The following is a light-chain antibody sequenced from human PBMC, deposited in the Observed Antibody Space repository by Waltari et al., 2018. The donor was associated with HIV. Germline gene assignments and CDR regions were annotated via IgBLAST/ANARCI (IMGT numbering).Light chain of an antibody. CDR2: KIS. V-gene: IGKV2-24*01. J-gene: IGKJ2*01. CDR1: ERLEHTAGNTY. CDR3: MQAKEFPFT. Sequence: DTEISPPQPSSPVTLGQSASTPYIPNERLEHTAGNTYLSWLYQRPGQPPRLLIYKISNRLSGVADRFIGTGAGTNFTLRISRVTSEDVGIYYCMQAKEFPFTFCEGTRLEI.